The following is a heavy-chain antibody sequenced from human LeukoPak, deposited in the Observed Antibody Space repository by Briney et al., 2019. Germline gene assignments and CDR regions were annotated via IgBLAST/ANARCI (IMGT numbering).Heavy chain of an antibody. J-gene: IGHJ6*03. CDR3: ARVTSGCSSTSCYQDYMDV. CDR1: GDSISSGNYY. V-gene: IGHV4-61*02. D-gene: IGHD2-2*01. CDR2: IYTSGST. Sequence: SETLSLTCIVSGDSISSGNYYWSWIRQPAGKGLEWIGRIYTSGSTNYNPSLKSRVTISVDTSKNQFSLKLSSVTAADTAVYYCARVTSGCSSTSCYQDYMDVWGKGTTVTISS.